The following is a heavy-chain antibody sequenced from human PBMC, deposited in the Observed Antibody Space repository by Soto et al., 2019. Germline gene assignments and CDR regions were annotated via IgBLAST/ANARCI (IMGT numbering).Heavy chain of an antibody. CDR2: IYHSGST. CDR3: AGRSSLASVQVYFGEISNYNWCDP. J-gene: IGHJ5*02. D-gene: IGHD3-10*01. Sequence: PSETLSLTCTVSNGSISSAIYYWGWIRQPPGKGLEWIGSIYHSGSTYYNPSLQGRVTISVDTSKNQFSLKLSSVTAADTAVYFCAGRSSLASVQVYFGEISNYNWCDPWGHGTLATVSS. CDR1: NGSISSAIYY. V-gene: IGHV4-39*01.